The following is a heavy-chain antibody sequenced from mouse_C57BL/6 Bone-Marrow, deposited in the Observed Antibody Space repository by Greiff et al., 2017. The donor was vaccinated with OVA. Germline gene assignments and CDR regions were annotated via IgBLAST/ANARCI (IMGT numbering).Heavy chain of an antibody. CDR3: ARDGGSSYVPHWYFDV. D-gene: IGHD1-1*01. J-gene: IGHJ1*03. Sequence: VQLQQSGAELVKPGASVKMSCKASGYTFTSYWITWVKQRPGQGLEWIGDIYPGSGSTNYNEKFKSKATLTVDTSSSTAYMQLSSLTSEDSAVYYCARDGGSSYVPHWYFDVWGTGTTVTVSS. CDR2: IYPGSGST. CDR1: GYTFTSYW. V-gene: IGHV1-55*01.